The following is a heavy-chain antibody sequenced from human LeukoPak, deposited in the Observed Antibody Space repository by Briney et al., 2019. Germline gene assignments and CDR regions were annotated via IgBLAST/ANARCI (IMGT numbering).Heavy chain of an antibody. CDR2: IYYSGST. V-gene: IGHV4-59*01. CDR1: GDSISSYY. Sequence: PLETLSLTCTVSGDSISSYYWSWIRQPPGKGLEWIGYIYYSGSTNYNPSLKSRVTISVDTSKNQFSLRLSSVTAADTAVYYCAKEFSNCFDPWGQGTLVTVSS. J-gene: IGHJ5*02. CDR3: AKEFSNCFDP.